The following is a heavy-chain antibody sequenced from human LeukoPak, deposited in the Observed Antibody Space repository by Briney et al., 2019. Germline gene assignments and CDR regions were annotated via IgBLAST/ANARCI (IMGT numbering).Heavy chain of an antibody. V-gene: IGHV4-4*07. J-gene: IGHJ6*03. D-gene: IGHD2-2*01. CDR3: AREIVVVPAAIATFQNYYYYMDV. CDR2: IHTSGST. CDR1: GGSISSYY. Sequence: SETLSLTCTVSGGSISSYYWSWIRQPAGKGLEWIGRIHTSGSTNYNPSLKSRVTMSVDTSKNQFSLKLSSVTAADTAVYYCAREIVVVPAAIATFQNYYYYMDVWGKGTTVTVSS.